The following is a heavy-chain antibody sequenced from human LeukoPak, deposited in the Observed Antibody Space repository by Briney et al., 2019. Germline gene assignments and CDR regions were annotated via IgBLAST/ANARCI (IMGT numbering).Heavy chain of an antibody. Sequence: PGGSLRLSCAVSGFTFSSCELNWVRQAPGKGLEWVSYISSSGSNIYYADSVKGRFTISRDNAKNSLYLQMNNLRAEDTAVYYCARETNGYYFDYWGQGTLVTVSS. V-gene: IGHV3-48*03. CDR2: ISSSGSNI. CDR3: ARETNGYYFDY. J-gene: IGHJ4*02. CDR1: GFTFSSCE. D-gene: IGHD2-8*01.